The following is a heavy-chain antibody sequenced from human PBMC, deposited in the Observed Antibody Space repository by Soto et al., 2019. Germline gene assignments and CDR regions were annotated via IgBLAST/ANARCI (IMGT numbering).Heavy chain of an antibody. J-gene: IGHJ1*01. CDR2: INHSGST. CDR1: GGSFSGYY. V-gene: IGHV4-34*01. Sequence: QVQLQQWGAGLLKPSETLSLTCAVYGGSFSGYYWSWIRQPPGKGLEWIGEINHSGSTNYNPSLKSRVTISVDTSKNQFSLKLSSVTAADTAVYYCARGRYYDFWSGYYTASEYFQHWGQGTLVTVSS. D-gene: IGHD3-3*01. CDR3: ARGRYYDFWSGYYTASEYFQH.